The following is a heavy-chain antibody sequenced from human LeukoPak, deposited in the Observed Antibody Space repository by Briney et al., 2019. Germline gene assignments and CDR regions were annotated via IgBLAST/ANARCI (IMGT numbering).Heavy chain of an antibody. D-gene: IGHD3-10*01. CDR1: GFTFSIYS. CDR2: ISNISSYI. J-gene: IGHJ5*02. Sequence: PGGALRLFCSASGFTFSIYSMNAVRHAPAKGREWGSSISNISSYIHYADSAKGRFTIFRDNAKTSLYLQMNRLRAEDPAVYYCARGLLGSGWFDPWGQGPLVTVS. CDR3: ARGLLGSGWFDP. V-gene: IGHV3-21*04.